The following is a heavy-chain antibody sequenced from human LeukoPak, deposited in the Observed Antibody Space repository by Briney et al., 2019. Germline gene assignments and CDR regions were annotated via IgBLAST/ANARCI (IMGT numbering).Heavy chain of an antibody. CDR2: ISGSGGST. V-gene: IGHV3-23*01. D-gene: IGHD3-10*01. J-gene: IGHJ4*02. Sequence: PGGSLRLSCAASGFTFSSYAMSWVRQAPGKGLEWVSAISGSGGSTYYADSVKGRFTISRDNSKNTLYLQMNSLRAEDTAVYYCAKGQRLVRSITMVPLDIDYWGQGTLVTVSS. CDR3: AKGQRLVRSITMVPLDIDY. CDR1: GFTFSSYA.